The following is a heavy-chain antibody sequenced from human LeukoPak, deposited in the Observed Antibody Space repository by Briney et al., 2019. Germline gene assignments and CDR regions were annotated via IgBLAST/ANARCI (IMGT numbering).Heavy chain of an antibody. CDR2: INWNGGSR. D-gene: IGHD4-11*01. CDR3: ARDDTVTYYFDY. Sequence: PGGSLRLSCAASGFNFDDYVMNWVRQAPGKGLEWVSGINWNGGSRGYADSVKGRFTISRDNAKNTLYLQMNSLRAEDTAVYYCARDDTVTYYFDYWGQGTLVTVSS. V-gene: IGHV3-20*04. J-gene: IGHJ4*02. CDR1: GFNFDDYV.